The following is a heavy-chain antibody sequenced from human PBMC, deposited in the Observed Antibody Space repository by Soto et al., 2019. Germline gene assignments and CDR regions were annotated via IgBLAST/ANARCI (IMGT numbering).Heavy chain of an antibody. CDR1: GDPISSSKW. V-gene: IGHV4-4*02. J-gene: IGHJ6*02. Sequence: WETLSLTCAVSGDPISSSKWWTWVRQTPGKGLEWIGKIDQNGITNYNPSLESRVTILKDNSKNQLSLKLTSVTAVDSAVYYCARLNRDYYYYGMDVWGQGATVTVFS. CDR3: ARLNRDYYYYGMDV. CDR2: IDQNGIT.